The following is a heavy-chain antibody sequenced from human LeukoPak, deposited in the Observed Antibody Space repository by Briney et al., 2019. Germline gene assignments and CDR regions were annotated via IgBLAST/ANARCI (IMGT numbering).Heavy chain of an antibody. D-gene: IGHD3-16*01. CDR2: INPNSGGT. CDR3: ARTSHESVLYWSDP. J-gene: IGHJ5*02. V-gene: IGHV1-2*02. CDR1: GYTFTGYY. Sequence: ASVKVSCKASGYTFTGYYMHWVRQAPGQGLEWVGWINPNSGGTDYAQKFQGRVTMTRDTSISTAYMELRSLRSDDTAVYYCARTSHESVLYWSDPWGQGTLVNVSS.